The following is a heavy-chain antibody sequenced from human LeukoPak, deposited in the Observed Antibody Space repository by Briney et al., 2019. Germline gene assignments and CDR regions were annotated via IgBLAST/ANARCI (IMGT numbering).Heavy chain of an antibody. CDR1: GYTFTGYY. CDR3: ARESAILYYDSSGYSSY. D-gene: IGHD3-22*01. J-gene: IGHJ4*02. Sequence: GASVKVSCKASGYTFTGYYMHWVRQAPGQGLEWMGWINSNSGGTNYAQKFQGRVTMTRDTSISTAYMELSRLRSDDTAVYYCARESAILYYDSSGYSSYWGQGTLVTVSS. V-gene: IGHV1-2*02. CDR2: INSNSGGT.